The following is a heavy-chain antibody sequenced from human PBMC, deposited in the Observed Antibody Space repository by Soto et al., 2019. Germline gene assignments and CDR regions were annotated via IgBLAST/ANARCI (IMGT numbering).Heavy chain of an antibody. CDR2: LYTGGST. D-gene: IGHD2-2*01. Sequence: EVQLVESGGGLIQPGGSLRLSCVASGFSVTSNYMTWVRQAPGKGLEWVSILYTGGSTYYSDSVKGRSTISRATPTNTVVLQLNSLRAEDTAIYYCARATRYFGSFDSWGQGTLVSVAS. J-gene: IGHJ4*02. CDR1: GFSVTSNY. V-gene: IGHV3-53*01. CDR3: ARATRYFGSFDS.